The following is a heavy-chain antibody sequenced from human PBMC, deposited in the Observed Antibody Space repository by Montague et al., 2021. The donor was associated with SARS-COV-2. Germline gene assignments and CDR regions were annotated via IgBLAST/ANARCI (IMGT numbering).Heavy chain of an antibody. D-gene: IGHD6-19*01. CDR2: LSHSGRP. Sequence: SETLSLTCDFAGGSFRDYAWNWIRQPPGKRLEWIGYLSHSGRPIYNPSLESRVSISVDTSKNQFSLRLRSVIAADTAVYYCAGRLPQYTSGWYFDQWGQGTLVAIS. V-gene: IGHV4-59*08. CDR1: GGSFRDYA. CDR3: AGRLPQYTSGWYFDQ. J-gene: IGHJ4*02.